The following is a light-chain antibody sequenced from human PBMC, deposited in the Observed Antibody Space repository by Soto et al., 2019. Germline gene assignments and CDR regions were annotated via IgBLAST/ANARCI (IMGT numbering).Light chain of an antibody. V-gene: IGLV1-36*01. CDR2: YDD. CDR1: GFNIGNNV. J-gene: IGLJ2*01. Sequence: QSVLTQPPSVSEAPGQRVTISCSGGGFNIGNNVVHWYQQFPGKAPKLLMYYDDFLPSGVSDRFSGSRSGTSASLVITGLQPEDEAESYCSSWDDSRNAEVFGGGTKLTVL. CDR3: SSWDDSRNAEV.